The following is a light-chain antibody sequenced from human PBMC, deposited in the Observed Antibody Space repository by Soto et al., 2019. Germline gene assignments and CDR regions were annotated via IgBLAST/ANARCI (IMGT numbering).Light chain of an antibody. CDR2: DAA. CDR3: QHYNSYSQA. Sequence: DIQMTQSPSTLSASVGDRVTNTCRASQSISSWLAWYQQKPGKAPKLLISDAANLESGVPSRFSGSGSGTEFTLTISSLQPDDFATYYCQHYNSYSQAFGQGTKVDIK. CDR1: QSISSW. J-gene: IGKJ1*01. V-gene: IGKV1-5*01.